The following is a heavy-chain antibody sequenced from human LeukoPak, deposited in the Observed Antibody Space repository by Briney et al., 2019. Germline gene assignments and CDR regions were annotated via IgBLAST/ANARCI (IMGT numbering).Heavy chain of an antibody. D-gene: IGHD4-17*01. CDR1: GYTLTELS. V-gene: IGHV1-24*01. CDR3: ATDSLRNDAFDI. CDR2: FDPEDGET. Sequence: ASVKVSCEVSGYTLTELSMHWVRQAPGKGLEWMGGFDPEDGETIYAQKFQGRVTMTEDTSTDTAYMELSSLRSEDTAVYYCATDSLRNDAFDIWGQGTMVTVSS. J-gene: IGHJ3*02.